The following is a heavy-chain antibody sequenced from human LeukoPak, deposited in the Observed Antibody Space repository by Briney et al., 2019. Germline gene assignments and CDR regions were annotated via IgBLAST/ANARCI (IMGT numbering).Heavy chain of an antibody. D-gene: IGHD1-26*01. CDR3: ARHGSDYYYYYMDV. Sequence: PSETLSLTCTVSGGSISSYYWSWIRQPPGKGLEWIGYIYTSGSTNYNPSLKSRVTISVDTSKNQFSLKLSSVTAADTAVYYCARHGSDYYYYYMDVWAKGPRSPSP. CDR1: GGSISSYY. V-gene: IGHV4-4*09. CDR2: IYTSGST. J-gene: IGHJ6*03.